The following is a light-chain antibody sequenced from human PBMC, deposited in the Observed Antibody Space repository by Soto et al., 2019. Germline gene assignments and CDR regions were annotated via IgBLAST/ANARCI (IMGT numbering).Light chain of an antibody. CDR2: EVT. CDR1: SSDVGGYNY. CDR3: SSYTSRSTLV. J-gene: IGLJ1*01. Sequence: VLTQPASVSGSPGQSITISCTGTSSDVGGYNYVSLYQQHPGKAPKLMIYEVTNRPSGVSNRFSGSKSGNTASLTISGLQAEDEADYYCSSYTSRSTLVFGTGTKVTVL. V-gene: IGLV2-14*01.